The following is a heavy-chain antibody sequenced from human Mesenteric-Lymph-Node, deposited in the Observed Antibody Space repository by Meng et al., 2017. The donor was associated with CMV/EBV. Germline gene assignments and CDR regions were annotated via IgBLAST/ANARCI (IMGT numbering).Heavy chain of an antibody. Sequence: GGSLRLSCGKISGFTFSRSWMNWVRQAPGKGLEWVSSISSSSSYIYYADSVKGRFTISRDNAKNSLYLQMNSLRAEDTAVYYCAKVARYCSSTSCKLVGSYFDYWGQGTLVTVSS. CDR3: AKVARYCSSTSCKLVGSYFDY. CDR1: GFTFSRSW. D-gene: IGHD2-2*01. V-gene: IGHV3-21*04. CDR2: ISSSSSYI. J-gene: IGHJ4*02.